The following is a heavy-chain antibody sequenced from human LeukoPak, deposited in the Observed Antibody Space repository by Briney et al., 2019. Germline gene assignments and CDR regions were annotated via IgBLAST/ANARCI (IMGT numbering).Heavy chain of an antibody. Sequence: GASVKVSCKASGYTFTDYEMHWVRQAPGEGLEWMGWINPNSGGTNYAQKFQGRVTMTRDTSIGTAYMELSRLNSDDTAVYYCAKNMGYGDYWYFDLWGRGTLVTVSS. D-gene: IGHD4-17*01. J-gene: IGHJ2*01. CDR3: AKNMGYGDYWYFDL. CDR2: INPNSGGT. CDR1: GYTFTDYE. V-gene: IGHV1-2*02.